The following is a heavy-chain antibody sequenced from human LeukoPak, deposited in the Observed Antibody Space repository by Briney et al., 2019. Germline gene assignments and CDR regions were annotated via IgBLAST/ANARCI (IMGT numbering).Heavy chain of an antibody. CDR1: GFTVGTNY. J-gene: IGHJ4*02. Sequence: GGSLRLSCAASGFTVGTNYMIWVRQAPGKGLEWVSVVYSGGSTYYADSVKGRFTISRDTSKNTLFLQMNSLRAEDTAVYYCASGATSRGILDYWGQGTLVTVSS. D-gene: IGHD6-13*01. CDR3: ASGATSRGILDY. V-gene: IGHV3-53*01. CDR2: VYSGGST.